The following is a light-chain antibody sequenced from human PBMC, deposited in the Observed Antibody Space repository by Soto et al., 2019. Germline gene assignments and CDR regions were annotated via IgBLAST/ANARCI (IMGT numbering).Light chain of an antibody. Sequence: QSVLTQPPSVSGAPGQRVTISCTGSSSNLGSGFDVQWYQQLPGTAPKLLFYYNENRPSGVHDRFSGSKSGTSASPAITAIPADDEDDEYCQSYDSCLSGNGVFGGGTKLTVL. CDR2: YNE. CDR1: SSNLGSGFD. CDR3: QSYDSCLSGNGV. J-gene: IGLJ3*02. V-gene: IGLV1-40*01.